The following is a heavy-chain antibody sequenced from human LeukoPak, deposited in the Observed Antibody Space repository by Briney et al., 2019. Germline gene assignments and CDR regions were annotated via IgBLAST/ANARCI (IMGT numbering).Heavy chain of an antibody. Sequence: GGSLRLSCAASGFTFSSYAMSWVRQAPGKGLEGVSAISGSGGSTYYADSVKGRFTISRDNSKNTLYLQMNSLRAEDTAVYYCASLLIVVVPAAEHDAFDIWGQGTMVTVSS. V-gene: IGHV3-23*01. CDR3: ASLLIVVVPAAEHDAFDI. J-gene: IGHJ3*02. CDR1: GFTFSSYA. CDR2: ISGSGGST. D-gene: IGHD2-2*01.